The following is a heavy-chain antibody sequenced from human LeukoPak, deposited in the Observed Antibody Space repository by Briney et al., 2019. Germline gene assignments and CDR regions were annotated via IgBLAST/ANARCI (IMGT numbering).Heavy chain of an antibody. Sequence: PGGSLRLSCAASGFMFSDYFMSWVRQAPGKELEWISYISSNSKYTKYADSVKGRFTTSRDNAKKSLYLQTNSLRAEDTAVYYCARDNGNKYYFDYWGQGTLVTVSS. CDR3: ARDNGNKYYFDY. J-gene: IGHJ4*02. CDR1: GFMFSDYF. D-gene: IGHD2-8*01. V-gene: IGHV3-11*05. CDR2: ISSNSKYT.